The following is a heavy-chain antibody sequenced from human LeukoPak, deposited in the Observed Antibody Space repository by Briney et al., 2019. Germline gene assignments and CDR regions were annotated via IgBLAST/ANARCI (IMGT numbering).Heavy chain of an antibody. D-gene: IGHD3/OR15-3a*01. V-gene: IGHV4-39*01. CDR1: GGSISSDSLY. J-gene: IGHJ4*02. CDR3: ARWTKNYFDY. Sequence: SETLSLTCSVSGGSISSDSLYWGWIRQPPGKGLEWIGSMYYSGSTYYSPSLKSRVTISVDTSKSQFSLKLSSVTAADTAVYYCARWTKNYFDYWGQGTLVTVSS. CDR2: MYYSGST.